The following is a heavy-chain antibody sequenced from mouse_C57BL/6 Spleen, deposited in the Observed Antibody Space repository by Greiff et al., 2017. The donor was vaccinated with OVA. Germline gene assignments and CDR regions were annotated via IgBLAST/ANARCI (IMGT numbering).Heavy chain of an antibody. V-gene: IGHV1-53*01. J-gene: IGHJ1*03. CDR3: ARDPYGPLYWYFDV. CDR2: INPSNGGT. CDR1: GYTFTSYW. D-gene: IGHD1-1*02. Sequence: QVQLQQPGTELVKPGASVKLSCKASGYTFTSYWMHWVKQRPGQGLEWIGNINPSNGGTNYNEKFKSKATLTLDKSSSTAYMQLSSLTSEDSAVYYCARDPYGPLYWYFDVWGTGTTVTVSS.